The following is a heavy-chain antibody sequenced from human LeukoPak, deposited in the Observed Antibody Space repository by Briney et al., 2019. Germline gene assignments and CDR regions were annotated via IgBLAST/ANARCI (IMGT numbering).Heavy chain of an antibody. CDR3: ARDIMVRRGSYSVGFDY. Sequence: PGGSLRLSCAASGFPVRSHYLSWVRQAPGQGLEGVSVFYSGGSTYYADSVKGRCSISRDNAKNTLYLQMKSLRAEDTDVYDCARDIMVRRGSYSVGFDYWGQGTVVTVAS. J-gene: IGHJ4*02. V-gene: IGHV3-53*01. CDR2: FYSGGST. CDR1: GFPVRSHY. D-gene: IGHD1-26*01.